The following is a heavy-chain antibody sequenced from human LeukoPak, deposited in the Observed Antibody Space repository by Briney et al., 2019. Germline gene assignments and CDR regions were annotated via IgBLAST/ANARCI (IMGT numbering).Heavy chain of an antibody. CDR1: GFTISSYG. Sequence: GGSLRLSCAASGFTISSYGMRWVGQAPGKGGEGGSGISGSGGSTSYPPPLKGPFSISRFNSKNPLYLQITSLRAEDTAVYYCAKDEDYYRSGSYYTYNWFYPSGHGTLVSVSS. CDR3: AKDEDYYRSGSYYTYNWFYP. V-gene: IGHV3-23*01. D-gene: IGHD3-10*01. CDR2: ISGSGGST. J-gene: IGHJ5*02.